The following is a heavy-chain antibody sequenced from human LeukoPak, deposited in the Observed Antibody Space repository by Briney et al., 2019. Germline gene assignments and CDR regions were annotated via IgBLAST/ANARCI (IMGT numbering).Heavy chain of an antibody. D-gene: IGHD5-18*01. V-gene: IGHV4-59*11. CDR1: GGSISSHY. Sequence: SETLSLTCTVSGGSISSHYWSWIRQPPGKGLEWIGYIYYSGSTNYNPSLKSRVTISVDTSKNQFSLKLSSVTAADTAVYYCARGVRSLDTWGQGTLVTVSS. CDR2: IYYSGST. CDR3: ARGVRSLDT. J-gene: IGHJ4*02.